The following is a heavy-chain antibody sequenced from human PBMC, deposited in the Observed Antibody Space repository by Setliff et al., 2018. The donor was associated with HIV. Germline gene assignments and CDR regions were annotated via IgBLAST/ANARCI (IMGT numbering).Heavy chain of an antibody. Sequence: GASVKVSCKASGFIFTNYGIHWVRQAPGHSLEWMGFINSGTGNTIYSQKFQGRVTMTRNTSISTAYMDLSSLRSEDTAVYYCARGETGVLQGFDYWGQGTLVTVSS. V-gene: IGHV1-3*01. CDR3: ARGETGVLQGFDY. J-gene: IGHJ4*02. CDR2: INSGTGNT. CDR1: GFIFTNYG. D-gene: IGHD3-16*01.